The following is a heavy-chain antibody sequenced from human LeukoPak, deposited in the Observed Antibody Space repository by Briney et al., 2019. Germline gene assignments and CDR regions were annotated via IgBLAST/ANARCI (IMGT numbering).Heavy chain of an antibody. CDR1: GGSISSYY. CDR3: ARGFYSDRRVDP. J-gene: IGHJ5*02. Sequence: SETLSLTCTVSGGSISSYYWSWIRQPPGKGLEWIGYIYYSGSTNYNPSLKSRVTISVDTSKNQFSLKLSSVTAADTAVYYCARGFYSDRRVDPWGQGTLVTVSS. D-gene: IGHD6-13*01. V-gene: IGHV4-59*01. CDR2: IYYSGST.